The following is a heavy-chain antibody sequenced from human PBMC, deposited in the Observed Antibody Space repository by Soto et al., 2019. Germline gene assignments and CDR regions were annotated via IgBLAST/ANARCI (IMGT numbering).Heavy chain of an antibody. CDR2: IKDGGVT. CDR1: GGSLTGYY. Sequence: QVHLQQWGAGLLKPSETLSLTCAVNGGSLTGYYWSWIRQPPGKGLGWIGEIKDGGVTNYSPPLKGRVTTSADTSKNQFSLKLDSVTAADTAVYYCARGQEGIVATHWDQGTLVTVSS. J-gene: IGHJ4*02. CDR3: ARGQEGIVATH. V-gene: IGHV4-34*01. D-gene: IGHD5-12*01.